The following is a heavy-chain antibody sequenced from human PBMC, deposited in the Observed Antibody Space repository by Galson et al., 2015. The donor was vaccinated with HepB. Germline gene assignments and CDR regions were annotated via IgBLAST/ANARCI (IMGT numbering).Heavy chain of an antibody. D-gene: IGHD2-2*02. V-gene: IGHV3-30-3*01. CDR3: ARQRGPYCSSTTCYTAFDY. CDR2: ISYEGTNK. Sequence: SLRLSCAASGFMFSRYGMHWVRQAPGKGLEWVALISYEGTNKYYADSVKGQFTISRDNSKNTLYLETNSLRAEDTAVYYCARQRGPYCSSTTCYTAFDYWGQGTLVTVSS. CDR1: GFMFSRYG. J-gene: IGHJ4*02.